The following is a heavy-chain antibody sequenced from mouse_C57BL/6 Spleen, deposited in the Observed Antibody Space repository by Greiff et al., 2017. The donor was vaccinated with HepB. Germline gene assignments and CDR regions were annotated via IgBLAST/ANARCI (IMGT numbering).Heavy chain of an antibody. D-gene: IGHD2-3*01. J-gene: IGHJ4*01. V-gene: IGHV5-17*01. CDR3: ARTIYDGYSFYAMDY. CDR2: ISSGSSTI. CDR1: GFTFSDYG. Sequence: EVQVVESGGGLVKPGGSLKLSCAASGFTFSDYGMHWVRQAPEKGLEWVAYISSGSSTIYYADTVKGRFTISRDNAKNTLFLQMTSLRSEDTAMYYCARTIYDGYSFYAMDYWGQGTSVTVSS.